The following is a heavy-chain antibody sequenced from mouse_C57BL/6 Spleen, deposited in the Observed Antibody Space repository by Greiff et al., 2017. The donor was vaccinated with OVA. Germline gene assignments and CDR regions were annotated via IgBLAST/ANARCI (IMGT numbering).Heavy chain of an antibody. CDR3: ARDSNNWYFDV. CDR2: ISSGSSTI. CDR1: GFTFSDYG. Sequence: DVKLVESGGGLVKPGGSLKLSCAASGFTFSDYGMHWVRQAPEKGLEWVAYISSGSSTIYYADTVKGRFTISRDKAKNTLLQEMTSLRSEDTAMYYCARDSNNWYFDVWGTGTTVTVSS. D-gene: IGHD2-5*01. J-gene: IGHJ1*03. V-gene: IGHV5-17*01.